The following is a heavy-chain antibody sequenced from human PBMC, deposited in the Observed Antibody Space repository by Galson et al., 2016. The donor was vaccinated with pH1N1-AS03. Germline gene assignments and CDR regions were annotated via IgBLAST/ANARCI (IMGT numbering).Heavy chain of an antibody. CDR3: AKDKDSCYGPDY. J-gene: IGHJ4*02. Sequence: SLRLSCAASGFTFSSYGMHWVRQAPGKGLEWLSFLPYDGSNKFYADSVKDRFTISRDNSKNTLYLQKNSLRAEDTAVYYCAKDKDSCYGPDYWGQGTLVTVSS. CDR2: LPYDGSNK. V-gene: IGHV3-30*02. D-gene: IGHD2-15*01. CDR1: GFTFSSYG.